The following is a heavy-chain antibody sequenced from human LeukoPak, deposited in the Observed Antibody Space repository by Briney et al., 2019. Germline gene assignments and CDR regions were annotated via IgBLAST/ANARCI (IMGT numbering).Heavy chain of an antibody. J-gene: IGHJ5*02. CDR1: GGSISSYY. Sequence: PSETLSLTCTVSGGSISSYYWSWIRQPAGKGLGWIGRIYTSGSTNYNPSLKSRVTMSVDTYKNQFSLKLSSVTAADTAVYYCARDIIWAAAPLGFDPWGQGTLVTVSS. CDR3: ARDIIWAAAPLGFDP. D-gene: IGHD6-13*01. CDR2: IYTSGST. V-gene: IGHV4-4*07.